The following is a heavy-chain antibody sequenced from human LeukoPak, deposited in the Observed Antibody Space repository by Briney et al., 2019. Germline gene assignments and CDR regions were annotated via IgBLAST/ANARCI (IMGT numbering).Heavy chain of an antibody. CDR1: GYSISSGYY. CDR3: ARTTSSGWTWG. Sequence: SETLSLTCTVSGYSISSGYYWGWIRQPPGKGLEWIGNIYHSGSTYYNPSLKSRVTISVDTSKNQFSLQLSSVTAADTAVYYCARTTSSGWTWGWGQGTLVTVSS. V-gene: IGHV4-38-2*02. CDR2: IYHSGST. J-gene: IGHJ4*02. D-gene: IGHD6-19*01.